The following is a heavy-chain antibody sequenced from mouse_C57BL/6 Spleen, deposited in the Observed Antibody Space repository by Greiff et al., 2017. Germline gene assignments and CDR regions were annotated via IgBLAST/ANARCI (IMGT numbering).Heavy chain of an antibody. J-gene: IGHJ2*01. CDR1: GYAFSSSW. CDR3: ARGGYGRDFDY. Sequence: VQLQQSGPELVKPGASVKISCKASGYAFSSSWMNWVKQRPGKGLEWIGRIYPGDGDTNYNGKFKGKATLTADKSSSTAYMQLSSLTSEDSAVYFCARGGYGRDFDYWGQGTTLTVSS. V-gene: IGHV1-82*01. CDR2: IYPGDGDT. D-gene: IGHD1-1*01.